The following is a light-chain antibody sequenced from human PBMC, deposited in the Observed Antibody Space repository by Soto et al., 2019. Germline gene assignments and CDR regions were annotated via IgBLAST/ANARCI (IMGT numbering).Light chain of an antibody. CDR2: GAS. J-gene: IGKJ1*01. V-gene: IGKV3-20*01. CDR1: QSISTNY. Sequence: EIVLTQSPGTLSLSPGERATLSCRASQSISTNYLAWYQQKPGLAPRLLIYGASSRATGIPDRFSGSGSGTDFSLTISRLEPEDVGVCYCQQYASTPWTVGQGTKVEV. CDR3: QQYASTPWT.